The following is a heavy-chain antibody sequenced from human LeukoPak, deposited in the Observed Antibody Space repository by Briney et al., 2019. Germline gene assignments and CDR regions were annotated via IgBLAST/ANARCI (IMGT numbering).Heavy chain of an antibody. CDR3: ARDPEGPAFVYYYDSSGPSY. J-gene: IGHJ4*02. CDR1: GFTFSSYA. D-gene: IGHD3-22*01. V-gene: IGHV3-30-3*01. Sequence: GGSLRLSCAASGFTFSSYAMHWVRQAPGKGLEWVAVISYDGSNKYYADSVKGRFTISRDNSKNTLYLQMNSLRAEDTAVYYCARDPEGPAFVYYYDSSGPSYWGQGILVTVSS. CDR2: ISYDGSNK.